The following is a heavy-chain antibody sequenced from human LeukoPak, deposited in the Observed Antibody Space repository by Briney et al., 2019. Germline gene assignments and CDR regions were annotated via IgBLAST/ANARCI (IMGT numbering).Heavy chain of an antibody. D-gene: IGHD6-13*01. CDR1: GFTFGDFA. V-gene: IGHV3-49*04. J-gene: IGHJ4*02. CDR3: TRGFSSWPYYFDY. Sequence: GGCLRLSCTASGFTFGDFAMSWVRQAPGKGLEWVGFIRSKAYGGTTDYAASVKGRFTISRDDSKSITYLQMNSLKTEDTAVYYCTRGFSSWPYYFDYWGQGTLVTVSS. CDR2: IRSKAYGGTT.